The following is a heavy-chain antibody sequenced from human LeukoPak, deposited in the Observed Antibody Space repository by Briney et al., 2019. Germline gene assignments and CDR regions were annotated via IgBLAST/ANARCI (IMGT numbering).Heavy chain of an antibody. D-gene: IGHD3-22*01. Sequence: GGSLRLSCAASGFIFSPYAMSWVRQAPGKGLEWVAGTAGGDDRFYADSVKGRFSISRDNSKNTVDLQMNSLRVEDTAVYYCAKHRGGSSGAADYWGQGTLVTVSS. V-gene: IGHV3-23*01. CDR2: TAGGDDR. J-gene: IGHJ4*02. CDR3: AKHRGGSSGAADY. CDR1: GFIFSPYA.